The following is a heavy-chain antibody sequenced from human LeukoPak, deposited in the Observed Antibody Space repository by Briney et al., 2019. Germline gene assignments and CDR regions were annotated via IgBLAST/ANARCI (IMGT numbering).Heavy chain of an antibody. CDR1: GFTFSSYE. D-gene: IGHD3-22*01. J-gene: IGHJ4*02. CDR3: ARDFHRRVYDSSGYSPY. CDR2: ISSSSSTI. Sequence: GGSLRLSCAASGFTFSSYEMNWVRQAPGKGLECVSYISSSSSTIYYADSVKGRFTISRDNAKNSLYLQMNSLRAEDTAVYYCARDFHRRVYDSSGYSPYWGQGTLVTVSS. V-gene: IGHV3-48*01.